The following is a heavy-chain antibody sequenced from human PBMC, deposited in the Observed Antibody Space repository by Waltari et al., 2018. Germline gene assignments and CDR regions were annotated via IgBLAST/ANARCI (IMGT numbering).Heavy chain of an antibody. CDR1: GFTFSSNS. D-gene: IGHD3-9*01. J-gene: IGHJ4*02. V-gene: IGHV3-21*01. CDR2: ISSSSSYI. CDR3: ARDEYYDILTGFGPKDY. Sequence: EVQLVESGGGLVKPGGSLNLSCAASGFTFSSNSINWVRPAPRQGLVWVPSISSSSSYIYYSDSVKGRFTISRDNAKNSLYLQMNSLRAEDTAVYYCARDEYYDILTGFGPKDYWGQGTLVTVSS.